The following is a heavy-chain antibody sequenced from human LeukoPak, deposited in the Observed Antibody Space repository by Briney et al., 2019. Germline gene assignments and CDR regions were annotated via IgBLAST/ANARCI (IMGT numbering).Heavy chain of an antibody. CDR2: VSPSGNTT. D-gene: IGHD1-14*01. J-gene: IGHJ4*02. Sequence: AGSLRLSCAASGFTFSTYAISWVRQAPGKGLEWVSGVSPSGNTTYYPDSVKGRFAISRDNAKNTVYLQMNSVRADDTAVYYCARESRYRDYFDYWGQGTTVTVSS. CDR1: GFTFSTYA. CDR3: ARESRYRDYFDY. V-gene: IGHV3-23*01.